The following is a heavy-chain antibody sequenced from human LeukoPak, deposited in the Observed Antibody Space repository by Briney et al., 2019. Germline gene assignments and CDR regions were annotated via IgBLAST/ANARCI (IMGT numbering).Heavy chain of an antibody. CDR2: IYYSGST. CDR3: ARESSSWDYYYGMDV. Sequence: SETLSLTCTVSGGSISSYYWSWIRQPPGKGLEWIGYIYYSGSTNYNPSLKSRVTISVYTSKNQFSLKLSSVTAADTAVYYCARESSSWDYYYGMDVWGQGTTVTVSS. D-gene: IGHD6-13*01. CDR1: GGSISSYY. J-gene: IGHJ6*02. V-gene: IGHV4-59*01.